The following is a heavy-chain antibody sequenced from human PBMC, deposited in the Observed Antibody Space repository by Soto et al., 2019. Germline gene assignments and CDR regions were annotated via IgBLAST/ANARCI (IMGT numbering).Heavy chain of an antibody. CDR3: ARDRIQLWSQGLDY. V-gene: IGHV4-31*03. CDR2: IYYSGST. J-gene: IGHJ4*02. Sequence: SETLSLTCTVSGGSISSGGYYWSWIRQHPGKGLEWIGYIYYSGSTYYNPSLKSRVTISVDTSKNQFSLKRSSVTAADTAVYYCARDRIQLWSQGLDYWGQGTLVTVSS. CDR1: GGSISSGGYY. D-gene: IGHD5-18*01.